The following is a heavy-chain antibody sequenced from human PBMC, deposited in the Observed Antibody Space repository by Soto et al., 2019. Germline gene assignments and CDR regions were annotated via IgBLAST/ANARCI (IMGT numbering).Heavy chain of an antibody. CDR3: AVLGARPYMGGWFPSSDY. D-gene: IGHD6-19*01. Sequence: PGGSLRLSCAASGFTFDDYAMHWVRQAPGKGLEWVSGISWNSGSIGYADSVKGRFTISRDNAKNSLYLQMNSLRAEDTALYYCAVLGARPYMGGWFPSSDYWGQGTLVTVSS. CDR1: GFTFDDYA. V-gene: IGHV3-9*01. CDR2: ISWNSGSI. J-gene: IGHJ4*02.